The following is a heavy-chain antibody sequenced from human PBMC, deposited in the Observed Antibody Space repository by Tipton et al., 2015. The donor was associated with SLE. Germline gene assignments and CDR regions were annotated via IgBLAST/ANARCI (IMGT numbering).Heavy chain of an antibody. CDR1: GFTFSSYA. Sequence: QLVQSGGGVVQPGRSLRLSCAASGFTFSSYAMHWVRQAPGKGLEWVAVISYDGSNKYYADSVKGRFTISRDNSKNTLYLQMNSLRAEDTAVYYCARDRRPPGYYMDVWGKGTTVTVSS. J-gene: IGHJ6*03. V-gene: IGHV3-30-3*01. CDR2: ISYDGSNK. CDR3: ARDRRPPGYYMDV.